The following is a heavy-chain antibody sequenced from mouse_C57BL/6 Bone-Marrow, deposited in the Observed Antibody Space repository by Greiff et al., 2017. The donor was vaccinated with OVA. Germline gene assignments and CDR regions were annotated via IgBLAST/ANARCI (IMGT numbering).Heavy chain of an antibody. CDR1: EYEFPSHD. D-gene: IGHD2-3*01. J-gene: IGHJ1*03. Sequence: EVKLVESGGGLVQPGESLKLSCESNEYEFPSHDMSWVRKTPEKRLELVAAINSDGGSTYYPDTMERRFIISRDNTKKTLYLQMSSLRSEDTALYYCARHCRDGDGYSHWYFDVWGTGTTVTVSS. CDR2: INSDGGST. CDR3: ARHCRDGDGYSHWYFDV. V-gene: IGHV5-2*01.